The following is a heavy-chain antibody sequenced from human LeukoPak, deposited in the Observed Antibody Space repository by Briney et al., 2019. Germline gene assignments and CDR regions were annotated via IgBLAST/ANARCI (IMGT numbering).Heavy chain of an antibody. Sequence: SETLSLTCTVSNASISSNTYYRAWVRQPPGKGLEYIGSINYRGSTYYNPSLKSRVTLSVDTSKNQFSLKLNSVTAADTAVYYCARELDPWGQGTLVTVSS. V-gene: IGHV4-39*07. J-gene: IGHJ5*02. CDR2: INYRGST. CDR1: NASISSNTYY. CDR3: ARELDP.